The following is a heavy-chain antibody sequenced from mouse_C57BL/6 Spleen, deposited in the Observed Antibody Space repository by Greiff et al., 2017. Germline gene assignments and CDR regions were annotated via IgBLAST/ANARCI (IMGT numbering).Heavy chain of an antibody. CDR3: ARPAAQAYYYAMDD. CDR1: GYTFTSYW. D-gene: IGHD3-2*02. Sequence: QVQLQQPGAELVRPGASVKLSCKASGYTFTSYWMAWVKQRPGQGLEWIGNIYPSDSGTNYNQKFKNKATLTVDKSSSTAYMQLSSLTSEDSAVYYCARPAAQAYYYAMDDWGKGTSVTVSS. J-gene: IGHJ4*01. CDR2: IYPSDSGT. V-gene: IGHV1-61*01.